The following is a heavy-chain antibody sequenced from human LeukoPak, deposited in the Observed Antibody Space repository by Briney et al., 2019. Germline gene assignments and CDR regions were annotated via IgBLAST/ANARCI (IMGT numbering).Heavy chain of an antibody. CDR3: TTLHHYDYVWGSYRIDY. J-gene: IGHJ4*02. V-gene: IGHV3-15*01. CDR1: GFTFSNAW. CDR2: IKSQTDGGTT. D-gene: IGHD3-16*02. Sequence: GGSLRLSCAASGFTFSNAWMSWVRQAPGKGLEWVGRIKSQTDGGTTDYAAPVKGRFTISRDDSKNTLYLQMNSLKTEDTAVYYCTTLHHYDYVWGSYRIDYWGQGTLVTVSS.